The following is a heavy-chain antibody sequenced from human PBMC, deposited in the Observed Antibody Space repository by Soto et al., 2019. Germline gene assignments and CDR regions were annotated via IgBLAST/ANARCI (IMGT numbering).Heavy chain of an antibody. D-gene: IGHD1-26*01. V-gene: IGHV3-48*03. CDR3: ARGGGAAPRGAFDI. Sequence: GGSLRLSCAASGLTFSNYEMNWVRQAPGKGLEWVSYINSGGSTVYYADSVKGRFTISRDNAKNSLYLQMNSLRAEDTAVYYCARGGGAAPRGAFDIWGQGTMVTVSS. J-gene: IGHJ3*02. CDR1: GLTFSNYE. CDR2: INSGGSTV.